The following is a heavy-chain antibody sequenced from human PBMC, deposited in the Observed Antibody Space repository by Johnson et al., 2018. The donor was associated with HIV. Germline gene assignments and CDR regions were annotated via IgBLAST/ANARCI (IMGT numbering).Heavy chain of an antibody. V-gene: IGHV3-30*02. D-gene: IGHD3-22*01. CDR2: IRYDGSNK. Sequence: VQLVESGGGVVQPGGSLRLSCAASGFTFSSYGMHWVRQAPGKGLEWVAFIRYDGSNKYYADSVKGRFTISRDNSKNTLYLQMNSLRSEDTAVYYCAKEGEYFYDSSGYPPPHAVDIWGQGTMVTVSS. J-gene: IGHJ3*02. CDR1: GFTFSSYG. CDR3: AKEGEYFYDSSGYPPPHAVDI.